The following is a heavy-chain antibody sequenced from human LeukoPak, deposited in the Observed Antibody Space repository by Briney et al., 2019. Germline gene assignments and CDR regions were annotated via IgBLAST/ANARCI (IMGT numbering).Heavy chain of an antibody. CDR1: GFTFNSYG. CDR2: ISYDGSNK. V-gene: IGHV3-30*18. Sequence: GGSLRLSCAASGFTFNSYGMHWVRQAPGKGLEWVAVISYDGSNKYYADSVKGRFTISRDNSKNTLYLQMNSLRAEDTAVYYCVKDRGSGYSLYYFHDWGQGTLVTVSS. CDR3: VKDRGSGYSLYYFHD. D-gene: IGHD3-22*01. J-gene: IGHJ4*02.